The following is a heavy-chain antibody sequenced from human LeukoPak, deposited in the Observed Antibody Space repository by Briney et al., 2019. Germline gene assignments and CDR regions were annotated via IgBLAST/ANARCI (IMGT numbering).Heavy chain of an antibody. J-gene: IGHJ4*02. D-gene: IGHD3-10*01. CDR3: AKAEERTMVRGPHLDY. Sequence: PGGSLRLSCAASGFTFSNSAMNWVRQAPGKGPEWVSAISGSGYNTYYADSVVGRFTISRDNSKNTLYLQMNSLRAEDTAVYYCAKAEERTMVRGPHLDYWGQGTLVTVSS. V-gene: IGHV3-23*01. CDR2: ISGSGYNT. CDR1: GFTFSNSA.